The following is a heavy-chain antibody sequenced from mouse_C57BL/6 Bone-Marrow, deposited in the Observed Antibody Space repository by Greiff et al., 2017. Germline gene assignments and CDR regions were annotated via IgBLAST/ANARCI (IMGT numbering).Heavy chain of an antibody. CDR2: ISSGSSTI. J-gene: IGHJ4*01. V-gene: IGHV5-17*01. CDR1: GFTFSDYG. Sequence: EVQLVESGGGLVKPGGSLKLSCAASGFTFSDYGMHWVRQAPEKGLEWVAYISSGSSTIYYADTVKGRFTISRDNAKNTLFLQMTSLRSEDKAMDYCAREIYPLYYYAMDYWGQGTTVTVSS. CDR3: AREIYPLYYYAMDY.